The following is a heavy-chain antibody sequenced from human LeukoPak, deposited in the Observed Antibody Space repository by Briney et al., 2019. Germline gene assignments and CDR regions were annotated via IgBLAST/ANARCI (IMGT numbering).Heavy chain of an antibody. V-gene: IGHV3-23*01. J-gene: IGHJ4*02. D-gene: IGHD5-24*01. Sequence: GGSLRLSCAASGFTFSSYGMSWVRQAPGKGLEWVSTISGSGGSTYYADSVKGRFTISRDNSKNTLYLNMNSLRAEDTAVYYCARGLRWLPATTTLGFDYWGQGTLVTVSS. CDR1: GFTFSSYG. CDR3: ARGLRWLPATTTLGFDY. CDR2: ISGSGGST.